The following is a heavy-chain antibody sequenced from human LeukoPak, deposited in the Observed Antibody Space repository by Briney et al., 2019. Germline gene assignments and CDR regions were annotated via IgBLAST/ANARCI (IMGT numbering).Heavy chain of an antibody. D-gene: IGHD6-19*01. CDR1: TFTFSSYG. V-gene: IGHV3-30*02. CDR2: ILYDGNKR. CDR3: ANTMYSSAWSPFDY. Sequence: GGSLRLSCAASTFTFSSYGMHWVRHAPGEGLAWVAFILYDGNKRYYADSVKGRFTISRDNSKNTLYLQMNSLRPEDTALYYCANTMYSSAWSPFDYWGRGILVTVSS. J-gene: IGHJ4*02.